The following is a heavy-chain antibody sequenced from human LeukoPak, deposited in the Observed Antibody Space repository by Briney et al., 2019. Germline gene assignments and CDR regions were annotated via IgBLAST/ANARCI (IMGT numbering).Heavy chain of an antibody. Sequence: GESLQISCQCSGYSFASSWIGWARQLPGKGLEWMGIIYPGDSDTRYSPSFQGQVAISADRSISTAYLHWSSLKASDTAMYYCARRCSGGSCFNCYGMDVWGQGTTVTVSS. J-gene: IGHJ6*02. CDR1: GYSFASSW. CDR3: ARRCSGGSCFNCYGMDV. V-gene: IGHV5-51*01. CDR2: IYPGDSDT. D-gene: IGHD2-15*01.